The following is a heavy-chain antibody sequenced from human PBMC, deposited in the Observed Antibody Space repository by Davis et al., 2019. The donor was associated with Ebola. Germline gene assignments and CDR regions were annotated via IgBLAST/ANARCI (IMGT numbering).Heavy chain of an antibody. CDR3: AKTIVVGAARHFDY. CDR2: IGNDGGSI. V-gene: IGHV3-11*04. J-gene: IGHJ4*02. D-gene: IGHD1-26*01. Sequence: GESLKISCAASGFTFSAYYMSWIRQAPGEGLEWVSYIGNDGGSIHYADSVKGRFTISRDNSKNTLFLQMNSLRVEDTAVYYCAKTIVVGAARHFDYWGQGTLVTVSS. CDR1: GFTFSAYY.